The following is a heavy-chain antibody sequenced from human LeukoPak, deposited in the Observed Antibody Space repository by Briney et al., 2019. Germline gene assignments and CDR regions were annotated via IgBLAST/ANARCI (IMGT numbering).Heavy chain of an antibody. V-gene: IGHV3-7*01. J-gene: IGHJ4*02. CDR2: IDQSGNEK. Sequence: GGCLRLSCAASGFIFSRYWMTWVRQAPGKGLAWVANIDQSGNEKFYVDSVKGRFTISRDNSKNSLYLQLNSLRVEDTAVYYCARDQGAAGDFWGQGTLVTVSS. CDR1: GFIFSRYW. CDR3: ARDQGAAGDF. D-gene: IGHD6-13*01.